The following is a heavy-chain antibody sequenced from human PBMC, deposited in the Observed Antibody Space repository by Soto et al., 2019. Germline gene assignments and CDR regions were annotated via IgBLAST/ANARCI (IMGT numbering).Heavy chain of an antibody. CDR1: GGSFSGYY. CDR3: ARGPESSTGRVTSGTFDY. Sequence: PSETLSLTCAVYGGSFSGYYWSWIRQPPGKGLEWIGEINHSGSTNYNPSLKSRVTISVDTSKNQFPLKLSSVTAADTAVYYCARGPESSTGRVTSGTFDYWGQGTLVTVSS. V-gene: IGHV4-34*01. CDR2: INHSGST. D-gene: IGHD3-10*01. J-gene: IGHJ4*02.